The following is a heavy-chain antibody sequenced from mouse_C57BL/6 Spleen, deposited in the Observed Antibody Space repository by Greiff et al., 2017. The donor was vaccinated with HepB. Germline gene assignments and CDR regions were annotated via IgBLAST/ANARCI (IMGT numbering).Heavy chain of an antibody. J-gene: IGHJ1*03. V-gene: IGHV5-17*01. D-gene: IGHD2-4*01. CDR2: ISSGSSTI. CDR3: ARPLGLRREYFDV. Sequence: EVKLVESGGGLVKPGGSLKLSCAASGFTFSDYGMHWVRQAPEKGLEWVAYISSGSSTIYYADTVKGRFTISRDNAKNTLFLQMTSLRSEDTAMYYCARPLGLRREYFDVWGTGTTVTVSS. CDR1: GFTFSDYG.